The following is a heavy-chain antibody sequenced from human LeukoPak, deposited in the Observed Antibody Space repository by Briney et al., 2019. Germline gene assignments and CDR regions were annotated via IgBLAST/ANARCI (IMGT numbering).Heavy chain of an antibody. J-gene: IGHJ3*02. CDR3: ARWAFKSAFDI. CDR1: GYSFTSYC. D-gene: IGHD3-16*01. CDR2: IYPGDSDT. V-gene: IGHV5-51*01. Sequence: GESLKISCKGSGYSFTSYCIGWVRQMAGKGLEWMGIIYPGDSDTRYSPSFQGQVTISADKSISTAYLQWSSLKASDTAMYYCARWAFKSAFDIWGQGSMVTVSS.